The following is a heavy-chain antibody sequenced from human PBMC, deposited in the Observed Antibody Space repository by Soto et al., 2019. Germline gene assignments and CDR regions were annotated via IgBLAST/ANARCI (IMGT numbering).Heavy chain of an antibody. D-gene: IGHD3-22*01. J-gene: IGHJ4*02. CDR2: IVVGSGNT. V-gene: IGHV1-58*01. CDR3: AAGRGDYSSGYYYGPY. CDR1: GFTFTSSA. Sequence: AASVKVSCKASGFTFTSSAVQWVRQARGQRLEWIGWIVVGSGNTNYAQKFQERVTITRDMSTSTAYMELSSLRSEDTAVYYCAAGRGDYSSGYYYGPYWGQGTLVTVSS.